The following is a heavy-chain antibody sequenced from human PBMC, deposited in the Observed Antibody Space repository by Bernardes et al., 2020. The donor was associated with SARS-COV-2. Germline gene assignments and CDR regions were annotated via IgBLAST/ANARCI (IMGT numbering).Heavy chain of an antibody. CDR1: GFTFSSYA. CDR3: AKLSPATMIVVGIDAFDN. Sequence: GGSLRLSCAASGFTFSSYAMSWVRQAPGKGLEWVSAISGSGGSTYYADSVKGRFTISRDNSKNTLYLQMNSLRAEDTAVYYCAKLSPATMIVVGIDAFDNWGQGTMVTVSS. V-gene: IGHV3-23*01. CDR2: ISGSGGST. J-gene: IGHJ3*02. D-gene: IGHD3-22*01.